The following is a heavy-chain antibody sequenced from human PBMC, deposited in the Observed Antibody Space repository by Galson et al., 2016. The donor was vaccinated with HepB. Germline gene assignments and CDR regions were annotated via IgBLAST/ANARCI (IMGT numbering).Heavy chain of an antibody. J-gene: IGHJ4*02. D-gene: IGHD4-23*01. V-gene: IGHV3-53*01. CDR2: IFGRGNT. CDR1: GFTVSDNH. CDR3: AGYGGNSV. Sequence: SLRLSCAAAGFTVSDNHVTWIRQAPGKGLECVSVIFGRGNTYYADSVEGRFTISRDNARITVYLQMNSLRTEDTAVYYCAGYGGNSVWGQGTLVTVSS.